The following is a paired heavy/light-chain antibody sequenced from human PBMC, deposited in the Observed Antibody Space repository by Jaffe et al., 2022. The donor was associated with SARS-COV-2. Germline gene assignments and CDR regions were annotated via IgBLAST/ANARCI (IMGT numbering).Light chain of an antibody. V-gene: IGKV1-5*03. CDR2: KAS. J-gene: IGKJ1*01. CDR3: QQYHNYFPT. CDR1: QSIGSW. Sequence: DIQMTQSPSTLSASVGDRVTITCRASQSIGSWLAWYQQKPGKAPKLLIYKASDLESGVPLRFSGSGSGTEFTLTITSLQPDDFATYYCQQYHNYFPTFGHGTKVEI.
Heavy chain of an antibody. CDR2: IYYTGST. J-gene: IGHJ4*01. V-gene: IGHV4-39*01. Sequence: QLQLQESGPGLVKPSETLSLTCTVSGDSLISGTFYWGWIRQSPGQGLEWIGGIYYTGSTYYNPSLKSRVSISVDTSKNQFSLTLSSVTAADTAVYFCARHGRRGGQWLDTYFFDYWGQGTQVTVSS. CDR1: GDSLISGTFY. D-gene: IGHD6-19*01. CDR3: ARHGRRGGQWLDTYFFDY.